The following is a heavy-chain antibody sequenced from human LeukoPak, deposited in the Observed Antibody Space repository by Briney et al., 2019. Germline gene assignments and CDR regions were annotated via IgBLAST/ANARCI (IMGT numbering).Heavy chain of an antibody. CDR2: INHSGRT. V-gene: IGHV4-34*01. Sequence: SSETLSLTCAVYGGSFSGYYWSWIRQPPGKGLEWIGEINHSGRTNYNPSLKSRVTISVDTSKNQFSLKLSSVTAADTAVYYCARRGGVTMVRGVILPYYYYIDVWGKGTTVTISS. CDR1: GGSFSGYY. J-gene: IGHJ6*03. D-gene: IGHD3-10*01. CDR3: ARRGGVTMVRGVILPYYYYIDV.